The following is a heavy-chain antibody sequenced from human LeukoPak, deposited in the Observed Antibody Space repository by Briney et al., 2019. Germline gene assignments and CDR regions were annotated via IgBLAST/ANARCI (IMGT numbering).Heavy chain of an antibody. V-gene: IGHV1-2*04. CDR3: ARAGAPYYYYGMDV. Sequence: ASVKVYCKASGYTFTGYYMHWVRQAPGQGLEWMGWINPNSGGTNYAQKFQGWVTMTRDTSISTAYMELSRLRSDDTAVYYCARAGAPYYYYGMDVWGQGTTVTVSS. CDR1: GYTFTGYY. CDR2: INPNSGGT. J-gene: IGHJ6*02.